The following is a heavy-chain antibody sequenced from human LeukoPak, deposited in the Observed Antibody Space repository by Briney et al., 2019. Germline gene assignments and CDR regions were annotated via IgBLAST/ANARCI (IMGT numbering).Heavy chain of an antibody. CDR3: VRGSHCSGNNCPPAH. Sequence: GGSLRLSCETSGFTFSFSSYFMTWVRQAPGKGLEWVSYISSSGISTRHADSVRGRFTISRDNAKNSVYLQMNSLRAEDTAVYHCVRGSHCSGNNCPPAHWGQGTLITVSS. CDR1: GFTFSFSSYF. CDR2: ISSSGIST. J-gene: IGHJ4*02. V-gene: IGHV3-48*01. D-gene: IGHD2-15*01.